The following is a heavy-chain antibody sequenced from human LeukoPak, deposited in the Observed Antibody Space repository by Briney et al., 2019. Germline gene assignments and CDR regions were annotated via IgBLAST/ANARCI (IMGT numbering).Heavy chain of an antibody. J-gene: IGHJ4*02. D-gene: IGHD6-19*01. Sequence: ASVKVSCKASGYTFAGYYMHWVRQAPGQGLEWMGWINPNSGGTNYAQKFQGWVTTTRDTSISTAYMELSRLRSDDTAVYYCARDPGSGWYDYWGQGTLVTVSS. CDR3: ARDPGSGWYDY. V-gene: IGHV1-2*04. CDR1: GYTFAGYY. CDR2: INPNSGGT.